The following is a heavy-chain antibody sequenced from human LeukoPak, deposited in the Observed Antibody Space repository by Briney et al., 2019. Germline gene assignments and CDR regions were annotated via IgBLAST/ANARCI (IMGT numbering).Heavy chain of an antibody. CDR1: GFTFSTYA. D-gene: IGHD2-2*02. CDR3: ARPSCSSTSCYIFDY. J-gene: IGHJ4*02. CDR2: ISYDGSNK. V-gene: IGHV3-30-3*01. Sequence: AGGSLRLSCAASGFTFSTYAMHWVRQAPGKGLEWVAVISYDGSNKYYADSVKGRFTISRDNSKNTLYLQMNSLRPEDTAVYYCARPSCSSTSCYIFDYWGQGTLVTVSS.